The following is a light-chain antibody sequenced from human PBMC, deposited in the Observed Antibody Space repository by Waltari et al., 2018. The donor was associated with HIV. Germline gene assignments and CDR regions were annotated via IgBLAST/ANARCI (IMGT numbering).Light chain of an antibody. V-gene: IGLV1-44*01. Sequence: QSVLTQPPSASGTPGQRVTSSCSGRNSHIGSNTVNWYQQVPGMAPKLVIYGNNQRPPGVSDRFSGSKSGTSASLAISGLQSEDEADYYCAAWDDSLNGQGVFGTGTRVTVL. J-gene: IGLJ1*01. CDR3: AAWDDSLNGQGV. CDR2: GNN. CDR1: NSHIGSNT.